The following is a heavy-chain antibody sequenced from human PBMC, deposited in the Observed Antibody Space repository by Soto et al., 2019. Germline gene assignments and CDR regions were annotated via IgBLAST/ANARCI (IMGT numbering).Heavy chain of an antibody. Sequence: GGSLRLSCAASGFTFSSYSMNWVRQAPGKGLEWVSYISSSSTIYYADSVKGRFTISRDNAKNSLYLQMNSLRDEDTAVYYCAREDGWGSTYYFDYWGQGTLVTVSS. CDR3: AREDGWGSTYYFDY. CDR1: GFTFSSYS. V-gene: IGHV3-48*02. CDR2: ISSSSTI. J-gene: IGHJ4*02. D-gene: IGHD3-16*01.